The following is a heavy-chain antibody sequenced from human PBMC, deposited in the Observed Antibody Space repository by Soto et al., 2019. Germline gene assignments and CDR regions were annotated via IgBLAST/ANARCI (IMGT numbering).Heavy chain of an antibody. CDR1: GGTFSSYT. J-gene: IGHJ4*02. CDR2: IIPILGIA. D-gene: IGHD2-21*01. Sequence: SVKVSCKASGGTFSSYTINWVRQAPGQGLEWMGRIIPILGIANYAQKFQGRVTITADKSTSTAYMELSSLRSADTAVYYCARLAYCGSDCSNLDYWGPGTLVTVSS. CDR3: ARLAYCGSDCSNLDY. V-gene: IGHV1-69*02.